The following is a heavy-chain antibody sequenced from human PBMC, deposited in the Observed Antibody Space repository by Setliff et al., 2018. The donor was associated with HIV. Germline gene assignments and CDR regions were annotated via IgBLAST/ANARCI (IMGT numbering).Heavy chain of an antibody. Sequence: GGSLRLSCAASGFTVSSTYMSWVRQSPVRGLEWVSVVYSAGNTYYADSVKGRFTVSRDESENTMYLQMRSLRAEDTAVYYCVRDLPPDYWGPGSLVTVSS. CDR2: VYSAGNT. CDR3: VRDLPPDY. V-gene: IGHV3-53*01. J-gene: IGHJ4*02. CDR1: GFTVSSTY.